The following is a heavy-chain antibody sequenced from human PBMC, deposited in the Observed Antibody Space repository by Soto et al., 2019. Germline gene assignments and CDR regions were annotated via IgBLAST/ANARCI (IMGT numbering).Heavy chain of an antibody. Sequence: QVQLRESGPGLVKPSETLSLTCTVSGGSISGYYWGWIRQPPGKGLEWIGDIYYSGSTNYNASLRSRVTISVDTPNKQFSLKLSSVTAADTAVYYCARANHFDYWGQGTLVTVSS. CDR3: ARANHFDY. J-gene: IGHJ4*02. D-gene: IGHD2-8*01. V-gene: IGHV4-59*01. CDR2: IYYSGST. CDR1: GGSISGYY.